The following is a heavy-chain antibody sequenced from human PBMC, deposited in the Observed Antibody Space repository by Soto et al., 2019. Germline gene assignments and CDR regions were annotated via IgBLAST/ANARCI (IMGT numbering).Heavy chain of an antibody. D-gene: IGHD3-9*01. V-gene: IGHV4-31*03. CDR3: AGLNFDLLTGKYAFDI. J-gene: IGHJ3*02. Sequence: SETLSRTCTFSGCSISSGGYYWSWIRQHPGKDLEWIVYIYYSGSTYYNPSLKCRFTISVYTSKNQFSLKLRSVTAADTAVYYCAGLNFDLLTGKYAFDIWGQGTMVT. CDR2: IYYSGST. CDR1: GCSISSGGYY.